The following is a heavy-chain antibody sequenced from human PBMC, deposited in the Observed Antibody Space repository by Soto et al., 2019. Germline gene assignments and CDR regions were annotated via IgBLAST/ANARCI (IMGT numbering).Heavy chain of an antibody. CDR2: INSDGSST. CDR3: ARGVCRGGSCAHVDDAFDI. Sequence: PEGSLRLSCAASGFTFSSYWMHWVRQAPGKGLVWVSRINSDGSSTSYADSVKGRFTISRDNAKNTLYLQMNSLRAEDTPVYYCARGVCRGGSCAHVDDAFDIWGEWTMVTVSS. J-gene: IGHJ3*02. D-gene: IGHD2-15*01. V-gene: IGHV3-74*01. CDR1: GFTFSSYW.